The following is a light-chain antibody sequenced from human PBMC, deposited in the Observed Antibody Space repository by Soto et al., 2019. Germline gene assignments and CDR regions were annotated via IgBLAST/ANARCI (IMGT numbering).Light chain of an antibody. Sequence: QSVLTQPASVSGSPGQSITISCTGTSSDVGTYKYVSWYQHHPGKAPKLMIYDVSHRPSGVSNRFSGSKSGNTASLTISGLQAEDEADYYGTSYTTSSTWVFGGGTKVTVL. CDR3: TSYTTSSTWV. CDR1: SSDVGTYKY. J-gene: IGLJ3*02. V-gene: IGLV2-14*01. CDR2: DVS.